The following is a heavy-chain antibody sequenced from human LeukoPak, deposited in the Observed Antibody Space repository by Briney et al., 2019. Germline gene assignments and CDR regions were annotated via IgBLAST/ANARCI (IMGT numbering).Heavy chain of an antibody. V-gene: IGHV3-15*01. J-gene: IGHJ5*02. CDR1: GFTFSNAW. CDR3: TTEAKGDFWSGYYQYNWFDP. CDR2: IKSKTDGGTT. Sequence: GGSLRLSCAASGFTFSNAWMSWVRQAPGKGLEWVGRIKSKTDGGTTDYAAPVKGRFTISRDDSKNTLYLQMNSLKTEDTAVYYCTTEAKGDFWSGYYQYNWFDPWGQGTLVTVSS. D-gene: IGHD3-3*01.